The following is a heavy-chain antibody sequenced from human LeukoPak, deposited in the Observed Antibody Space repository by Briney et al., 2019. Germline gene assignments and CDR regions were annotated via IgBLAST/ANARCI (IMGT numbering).Heavy chain of an antibody. V-gene: IGHV7-4-1*02. Sequence: GSVKVSCKASGYTFTSYAMNGVRQAPGQGLEWMGWINTNTGNPTYAQGFTGRGVFSLDTSVSTAYLQISSLKAEDTAVYYCASDLFGELLYPDYWGQGTLVTVSS. CDR1: GYTFTSYA. CDR2: INTNTGNP. D-gene: IGHD3-10*02. J-gene: IGHJ4*02. CDR3: ASDLFGELLYPDY.